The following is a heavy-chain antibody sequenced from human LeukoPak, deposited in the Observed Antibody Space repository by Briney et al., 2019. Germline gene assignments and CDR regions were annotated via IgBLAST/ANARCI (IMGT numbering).Heavy chain of an antibody. D-gene: IGHD2-8*02. CDR1: SFSFATHG. J-gene: IGHJ6*02. CDR2: IWYDGSQK. Sequence: SGGSLTLSRSADSFSFATHGIHWVRQAPGKGLEWVAVIWYDGSQKYYVDSVKGRFTISRDNSKNTLYLQMNSLRAEEEVVYYCAGVSCTVNRWKPYSYYDIDVWGQGTTVTVSS. V-gene: IGHV3-33*01. CDR3: AGVSCTVNRWKPYSYYDIDV.